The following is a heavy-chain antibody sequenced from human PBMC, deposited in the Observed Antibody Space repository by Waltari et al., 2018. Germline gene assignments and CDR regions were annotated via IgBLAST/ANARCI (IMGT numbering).Heavy chain of an antibody. CDR2: IYTSGST. CDR1: GGSISSSSYY. CDR3: ARALSVAGTSWFDP. V-gene: IGHV4-39*07. J-gene: IGHJ5*02. Sequence: QLQLQESGPGLVKPSETLSLTCTVSGGSISSSSYYWGWIRQPPGKGLEWIGRIYTSGSTNYNPSLKSRVTMSVDTSKNQFSLKLSSVTAADTAVYYCARALSVAGTSWFDPWGQGTLVTVSS. D-gene: IGHD6-19*01.